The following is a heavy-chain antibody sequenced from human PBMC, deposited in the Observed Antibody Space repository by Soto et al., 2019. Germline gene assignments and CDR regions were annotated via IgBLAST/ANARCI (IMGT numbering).Heavy chain of an antibody. CDR1: GFTFTNAW. D-gene: IGHD2-2*01. V-gene: IGHV3-15*01. CDR2: IKTNSEGGTT. CDR3: ASATPAADY. J-gene: IGHJ4*02. Sequence: EVQLVESGGVLVKPGGSLRVSCAASGFTFTNAWMSWVRQAPGKGLEWLARIKTNSEGGTTDYAATVKGRFTISRDDSKNTLYLQMNSLKSEDTAMYYCASATPAADYWGQGTLVTVSS.